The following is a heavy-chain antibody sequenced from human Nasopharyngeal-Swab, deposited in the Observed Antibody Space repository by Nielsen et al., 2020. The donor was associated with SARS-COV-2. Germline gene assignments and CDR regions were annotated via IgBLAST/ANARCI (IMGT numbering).Heavy chain of an antibody. Sequence: GESLKIPCAASGFTFSSYSMNWVRQAPGKGLEWVSSISSSSSYIYYADPVKGRFTISRDNAKNSLYLQMNSLRAEDTAVYYCASHPASSSSVYYYYGMDVWGQGTTVTVSS. V-gene: IGHV3-21*01. D-gene: IGHD6-6*01. J-gene: IGHJ6*02. CDR2: ISSSSSYI. CDR3: ASHPASSSSVYYYYGMDV. CDR1: GFTFSSYS.